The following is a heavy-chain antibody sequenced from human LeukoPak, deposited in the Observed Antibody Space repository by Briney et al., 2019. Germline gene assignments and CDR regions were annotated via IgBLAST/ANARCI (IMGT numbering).Heavy chain of an antibody. CDR3: ARLYYDYVWGSYRWRGYFDY. V-gene: IGHV4-34*01. CDR2: INHSGST. D-gene: IGHD3-16*02. Sequence: PSETLSLTCAVYGGSFSGYYWSWIRQPPGKGLEWIGEINHSGSTNYNPSLKSRVTISVDTSKNQFSLKLSSVTAADTAVYYCARLYYDYVWGSYRWRGYFDYWGQGTLVTVSS. CDR1: GGSFSGYY. J-gene: IGHJ4*02.